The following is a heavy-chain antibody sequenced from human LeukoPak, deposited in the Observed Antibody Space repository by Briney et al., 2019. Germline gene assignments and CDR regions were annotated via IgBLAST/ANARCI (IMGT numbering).Heavy chain of an antibody. CDR1: GGSISSSNW. J-gene: IGHJ4*02. Sequence: PSGTLSLTCAVSGGSISSSNWWSWVRQPPGKGLEWIGEIYHSGSTNYNPSLKSRVTISVDTSKNQFSLKLSSVTAADTAVYYCARVGSVVVPAANDYWGQGTLVTVSS. CDR2: IYHSGST. CDR3: ARVGSVVVPAANDY. D-gene: IGHD2-2*01. V-gene: IGHV4-4*02.